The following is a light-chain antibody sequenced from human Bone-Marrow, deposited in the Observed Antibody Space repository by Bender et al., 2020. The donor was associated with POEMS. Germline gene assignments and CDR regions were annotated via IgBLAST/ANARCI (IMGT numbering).Light chain of an antibody. Sequence: SYELTQPPSVSVSPGQTANITCSGDKLGDKYTSWYQQKPGQSPMMVIYQHRQRPSRVPERFSGSTSGNTATLTISGTQVLDEADYYCQAWDSRDVVFGGGTKLTVL. CDR2: QHR. V-gene: IGLV3-1*01. CDR3: QAWDSRDVV. J-gene: IGLJ2*01. CDR1: KLGDKY.